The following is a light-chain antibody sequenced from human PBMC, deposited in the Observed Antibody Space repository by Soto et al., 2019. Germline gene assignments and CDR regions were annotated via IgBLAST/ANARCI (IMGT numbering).Light chain of an antibody. J-gene: IGKJ1*01. CDR3: QQYGTSAGT. Sequence: IVLTMSPATLSSSPGERATLSCRASRTVNSRLAWYQHKPGQAPRLLIYGATSRATGIPDRFSGSGSGTDFTLTISRLEPEDFAVYYCQQYGTSAGTFGQGTKVDI. CDR2: GAT. CDR1: RTVNSR. V-gene: IGKV3-20*01.